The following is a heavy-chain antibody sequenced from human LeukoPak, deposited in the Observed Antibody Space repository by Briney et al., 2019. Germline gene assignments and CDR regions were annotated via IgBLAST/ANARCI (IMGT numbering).Heavy chain of an antibody. D-gene: IGHD3-9*01. J-gene: IGHJ4*02. CDR3: ARSSLTGYSIGGGFDY. Sequence: ASVKVSCKASGYTFTGYYMHWVRQAPGQGLEWMGWINPNSGGTNYAQKFQGWVTMTRDTSISTVYMELSRLRSDDTAVYYCARSSLTGYSIGGGFDYWGQGTLVTVSS. CDR1: GYTFTGYY. CDR2: INPNSGGT. V-gene: IGHV1-2*04.